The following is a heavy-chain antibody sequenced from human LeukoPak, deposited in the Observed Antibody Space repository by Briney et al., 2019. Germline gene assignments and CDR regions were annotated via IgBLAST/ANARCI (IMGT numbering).Heavy chain of an antibody. J-gene: IGHJ4*02. CDR3: ARKRWLQYYDY. V-gene: IGHV4-34*01. CDR2: INHSGST. D-gene: IGHD5-12*01. Sequence: SETLSLTCAVYGGSFSGYYWSWIRQPPGKGLEWIGEINHSGSTNYNPSLKSRVTISVDTSKNQFSLKLSSVTAADTAVYYCARKRWLQYYDYWGQGTLVTVSS. CDR1: GGSFSGYY.